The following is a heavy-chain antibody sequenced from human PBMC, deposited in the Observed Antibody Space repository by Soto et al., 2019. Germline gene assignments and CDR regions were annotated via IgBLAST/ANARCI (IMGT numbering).Heavy chain of an antibody. CDR1: GGTFSSYA. V-gene: IGHV1-69*01. Sequence: QVQLVQSGAEVKKPGSSVKVSCKASGGTFSSYAISWVRQAPGQGLEWMGGIIPIFGTANYAQKFQGRVTITADESTSTAYMELSSLRSEDTAMYYCARDSRYCSGGSCSTIDAFDIWGQGTMVTVSS. CDR2: IIPIFGTA. J-gene: IGHJ3*02. D-gene: IGHD2-15*01. CDR3: ARDSRYCSGGSCSTIDAFDI.